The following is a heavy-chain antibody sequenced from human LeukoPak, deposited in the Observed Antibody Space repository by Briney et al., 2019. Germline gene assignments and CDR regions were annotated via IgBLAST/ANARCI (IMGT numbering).Heavy chain of an antibody. V-gene: IGHV3-7*01. Sequence: GGSLRLSCAASGFAFSGYWMSWLRQAPGKGLEWVANIKQDGTEKYYVDSVKGRFIISRDNAKNSLYLQMNSLRAEDTAVYYCARDGSGWSVYWGQGTLVTVSS. CDR1: GFAFSGYW. CDR2: IKQDGTEK. J-gene: IGHJ4*02. CDR3: ARDGSGWSVY. D-gene: IGHD6-19*01.